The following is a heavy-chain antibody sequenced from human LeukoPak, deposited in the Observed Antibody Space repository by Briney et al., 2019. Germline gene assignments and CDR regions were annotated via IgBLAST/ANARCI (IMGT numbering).Heavy chain of an antibody. CDR2: IYYSGST. D-gene: IGHD4-17*01. CDR3: ARTGTYGDYAEY. Sequence: SETLSFTCTVSGGSISSYYWSWIPQPPGKGLEWIGYIYYSGSTNYNPSLKSRVTISVDTSKNQCSLKLSSVTAADTAVYYCARTGTYGDYAEYWGQGALVTVSS. CDR1: GGSISSYY. J-gene: IGHJ4*02. V-gene: IGHV4-59*01.